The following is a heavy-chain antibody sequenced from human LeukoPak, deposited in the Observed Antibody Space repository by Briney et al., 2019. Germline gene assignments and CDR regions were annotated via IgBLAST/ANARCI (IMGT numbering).Heavy chain of an antibody. CDR2: INHSGST. J-gene: IGHJ6*03. CDR1: GGSFSGYY. V-gene: IGHV4-34*01. Sequence: SETLSLTCGVYGGSFSGYYWNWIRQPPGKGLECIGEINHSGSTNYNPSLKSRVTISVDTSKNQFSLKLTSVTAADTAVYYCARPKLLWFGEMDYMDVWGKGTTVTISS. D-gene: IGHD3-10*01. CDR3: ARPKLLWFGEMDYMDV.